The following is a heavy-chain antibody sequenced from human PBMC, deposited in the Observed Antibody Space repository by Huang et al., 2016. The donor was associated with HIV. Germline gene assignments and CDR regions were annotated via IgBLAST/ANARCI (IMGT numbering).Heavy chain of an antibody. J-gene: IGHJ4*02. Sequence: QLQLQESGPGLVKPSETLSLTCTVSGGSISSSSYYWGWIRQPPGKGLEWIGSIHYSGGTYYNPSLKRRVTISVDTSKNQFSLKLSSVTAADTAVYYCARHSDDFWSGYSYFDYWGQGTLVPVSS. CDR3: ARHSDDFWSGYSYFDY. CDR1: GGSISSSSYY. V-gene: IGHV4-39*01. CDR2: IHYSGGT. D-gene: IGHD3-3*01.